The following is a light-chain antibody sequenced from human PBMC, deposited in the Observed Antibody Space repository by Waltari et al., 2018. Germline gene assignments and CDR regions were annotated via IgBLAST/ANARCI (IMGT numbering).Light chain of an antibody. Sequence: QSALTQPPSASGSPGQSVTISCTGTSSYVGGYNCVSWHQQHPGKAPKLRIYDVAKRPSGVPDRFSGSKSGNTAYLTVSGLQAEDEADYYCNSYAGSNSVLFGAGTKLTVL. CDR1: SSYVGGYNC. V-gene: IGLV2-8*01. J-gene: IGLJ2*01. CDR2: DVA. CDR3: NSYAGSNSVL.